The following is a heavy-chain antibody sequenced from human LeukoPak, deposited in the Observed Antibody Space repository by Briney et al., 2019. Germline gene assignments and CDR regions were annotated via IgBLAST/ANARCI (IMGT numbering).Heavy chain of an antibody. Sequence: GGSLRLSCAASGFAFSSYGMHWVRQAPGKGLEWVAVIWYDGSNKYYADSVKGRFTISRDNSKNTLYLQMNSLRAEDTAVYYCARAIRYCSGGSCSRGIDYWGQGTLVSVSS. CDR1: GFAFSSYG. V-gene: IGHV3-33*01. D-gene: IGHD2-15*01. J-gene: IGHJ4*02. CDR2: IWYDGSNK. CDR3: ARAIRYCSGGSCSRGIDY.